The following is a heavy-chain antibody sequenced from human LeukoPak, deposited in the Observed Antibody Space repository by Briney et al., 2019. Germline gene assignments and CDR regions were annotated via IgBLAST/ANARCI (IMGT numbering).Heavy chain of an antibody. Sequence: GGSLRLSCAASGFTFSTIWMSWVRQAPGKGLEWVANIKQDGSEKYYVDSVKGRFTISRDNAKNSLYLQMNSLRAEDTAVYYCARDQRYCSSSSCPWEPFDYWGQGTLVTVSS. V-gene: IGHV3-7*05. D-gene: IGHD2-2*01. J-gene: IGHJ4*02. CDR1: GFTFSTIW. CDR2: IKQDGSEK. CDR3: ARDQRYCSSSSCPWEPFDY.